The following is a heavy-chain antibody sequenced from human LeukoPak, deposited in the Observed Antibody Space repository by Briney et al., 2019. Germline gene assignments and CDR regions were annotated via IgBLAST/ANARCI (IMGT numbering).Heavy chain of an antibody. CDR3: ARDGLSDSDYGDYADY. D-gene: IGHD4-17*01. CDR1: GYTFTSYD. V-gene: IGHV1-8*01. J-gene: IGHJ4*02. CDR2: MNPNSGNT. Sequence: ASVKVSCKASGYTFTSYDINWVRPATGQGLEWMGWMNPNSGNTGYAQKFQGRVTMTRNTSISTAYMELSSLRSEDTAVYYCARDGLSDSDYGDYADYWGQGTLVTVSS.